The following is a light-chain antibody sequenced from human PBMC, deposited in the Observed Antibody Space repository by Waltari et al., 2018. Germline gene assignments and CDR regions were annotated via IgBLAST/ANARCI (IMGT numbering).Light chain of an antibody. CDR1: QSIGSS. CDR2: AAS. CDR3: QQSYTSPPT. Sequence: IQMTQSPSSLSASVGDRVTITCRASQSIGSSLNWYQQRPGKAPKLLIYAASSLQSGVPSRFSGRGSGTDFTLAISSLQPEDFATYYCQQSYTSPPTFGQGTKLEIK. V-gene: IGKV1-39*01. J-gene: IGKJ2*01.